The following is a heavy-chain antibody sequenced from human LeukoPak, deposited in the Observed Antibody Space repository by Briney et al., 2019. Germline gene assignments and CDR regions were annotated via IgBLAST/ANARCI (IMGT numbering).Heavy chain of an antibody. CDR1: GGSISSSSYY. Sequence: SETLSLTCTVSGGSISSSSYYWGYIRQLPRTGLEWIGSIFYSGSTYYNPSLKSRLTISVDTSKNQFSLKLSSVTAADTAVYYCARWDSSGLSGAFDIWGQGTMVTVSS. J-gene: IGHJ3*02. CDR3: ARWDSSGLSGAFDI. CDR2: IFYSGST. D-gene: IGHD6-19*01. V-gene: IGHV4-39*01.